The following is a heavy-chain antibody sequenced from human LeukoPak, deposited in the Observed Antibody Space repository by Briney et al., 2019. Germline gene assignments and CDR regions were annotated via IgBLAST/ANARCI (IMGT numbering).Heavy chain of an antibody. D-gene: IGHD3-16*01. J-gene: IGHJ5*02. V-gene: IGHV3-74*01. CDR1: GFTFRTYW. CDR3: SKANPGGNLFHP. CDR2: INTDGSGT. Sequence: GGSLRLSCAASGFTFRTYWMHWVRQAPGKGLLWVSRINTDGSGTIYADSVKGRFTISRDNANNTLYLQMNSLRAEDTALYYCSKANPGGNLFHPWGQGTLVTVSS.